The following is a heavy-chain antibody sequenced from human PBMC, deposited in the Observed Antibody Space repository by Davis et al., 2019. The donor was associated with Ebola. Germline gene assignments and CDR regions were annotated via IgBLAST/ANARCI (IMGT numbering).Heavy chain of an antibody. CDR1: GFTFSSYA. J-gene: IGHJ6*03. CDR3: ASPLAAAGKGGGYYYYMDV. Sequence: PGGSLRLSCAASGFTFSSYAMSWVRQAPGKGLEWVSAISGSGGSTYYADSVKGRFTISRDNSKNTLYLQMNSLRAEDTAVYYCASPLAAAGKGGGYYYYMDVWGKGTTVTVSS. D-gene: IGHD6-13*01. V-gene: IGHV3-23*01. CDR2: ISGSGGST.